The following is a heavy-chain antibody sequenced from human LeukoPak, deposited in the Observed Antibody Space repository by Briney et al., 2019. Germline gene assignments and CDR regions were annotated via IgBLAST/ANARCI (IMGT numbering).Heavy chain of an antibody. CDR1: GFTFSSYA. CDR2: IRYHGSNK. J-gene: IGHJ4*02. Sequence: PGRSLRLSCAASGFTFSSYAMHWVRHAPGKGLEWVTFIRYHGSNKHYADSVKGRFTIPRDNFKKMLYVQMNSLRDEDAAVYYCAIVTGGWYPNANWGQGTLVTVSS. CDR3: AIVTGGWYPNAN. D-gene: IGHD3-16*01. V-gene: IGHV3-30*02.